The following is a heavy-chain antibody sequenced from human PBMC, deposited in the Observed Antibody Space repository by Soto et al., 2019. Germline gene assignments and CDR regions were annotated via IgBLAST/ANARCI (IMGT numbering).Heavy chain of an antibody. V-gene: IGHV1-69*12. D-gene: IGHD6-13*01. Sequence: QVQLVQSGAEVKKPGSSVKVACKVSGDTFSNYVINWVRQAPGQGLEWMGAIVPIFRTANYAQKFQGRVTITADEFTTTACMELSRLRSDDTATYYCARETSAPGTFREDASDIWGQGTLVTVSS. J-gene: IGHJ3*02. CDR1: GDTFSNYV. CDR2: IVPIFRTA. CDR3: ARETSAPGTFREDASDI.